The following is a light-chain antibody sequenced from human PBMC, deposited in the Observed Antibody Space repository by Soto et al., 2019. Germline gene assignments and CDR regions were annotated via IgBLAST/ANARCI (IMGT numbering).Light chain of an antibody. CDR2: DAS. CDR1: QSISSW. V-gene: IGKV1-5*01. Sequence: DIQMTQSPSTLSAPVGDRVTITCRASQSISSWLAWYQQKPGKAPKLLIYDASSLESGVPSRFSGSGSGTEFTLTISSLQPDDFATYYCQQYNSSLITFGQGTRLEIK. J-gene: IGKJ5*01. CDR3: QQYNSSLIT.